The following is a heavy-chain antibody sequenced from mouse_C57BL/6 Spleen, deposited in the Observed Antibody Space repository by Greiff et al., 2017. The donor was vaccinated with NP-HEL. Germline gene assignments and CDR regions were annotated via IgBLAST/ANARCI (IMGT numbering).Heavy chain of an antibody. CDR3: ARDLYYGSSFDY. J-gene: IGHJ2*01. Sequence: EVMLVESGGGLVKPGGSLKLSCAASGFTFSSYAMSWVRQTPEKRLEWVATISDGGSSTYYPDNIKGRFTISRDNAKNNLYLQMSHLKSEDTAMYYCARDLYYGSSFDYWGQGTTLTVSS. V-gene: IGHV5-4*01. D-gene: IGHD1-1*01. CDR1: GFTFSSYA. CDR2: ISDGGSST.